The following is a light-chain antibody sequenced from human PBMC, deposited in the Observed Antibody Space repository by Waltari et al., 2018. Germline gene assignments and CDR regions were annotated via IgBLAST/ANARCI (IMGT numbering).Light chain of an antibody. J-gene: IGKJ2*03. Sequence: DIQMTQSPSSLSAPVGDRVTITCRASQGISNYLNWYQQKPGKPPKRLIYDASILQSGVPSRFSGSGSGTVFTLTITNLQPEDFATYYCLHYSGVPYSFGQGTKVEIK. V-gene: IGKV1-17*02. CDR3: LHYSGVPYS. CDR2: DAS. CDR1: QGISNY.